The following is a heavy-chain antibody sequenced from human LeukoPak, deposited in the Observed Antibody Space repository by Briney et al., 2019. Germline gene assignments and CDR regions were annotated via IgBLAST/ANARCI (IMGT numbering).Heavy chain of an antibody. Sequence: ASVKVSCKVSGYTLTELSMHWVRQVPGKGLEWMGGFDPEDGETIYAQKFQGRVTMTEDTSTDTAYMELSSLRSEDPAVYYCGTGFIRGDYGDYVGYAFDIWGHGTMVTVSS. CDR2: FDPEDGET. CDR1: GYTLTELS. J-gene: IGHJ3*02. D-gene: IGHD4-17*01. CDR3: GTGFIRGDYGDYVGYAFDI. V-gene: IGHV1-24*01.